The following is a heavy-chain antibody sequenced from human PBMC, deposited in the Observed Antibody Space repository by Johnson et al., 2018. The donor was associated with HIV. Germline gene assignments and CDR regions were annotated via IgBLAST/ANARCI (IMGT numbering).Heavy chain of an antibody. D-gene: IGHD1-26*01. J-gene: IGHJ3*02. CDR3: TTGGKYSGRYTGAFDI. CDR1: GSTFSDYY. V-gene: IGHV3-11*01. CDR2: ISGSGGTT. Sequence: QVQLVESGGDLVKAGGSLRLSCAASGSTFSDYYMSWIRQAPGKGLEWVSYISGSGGTTYYADSVKGRFTISRDNSKNTLYVQMHSLRGEDTAVYYCTTGGKYSGRYTGAFDIWGQGTMVTVSS.